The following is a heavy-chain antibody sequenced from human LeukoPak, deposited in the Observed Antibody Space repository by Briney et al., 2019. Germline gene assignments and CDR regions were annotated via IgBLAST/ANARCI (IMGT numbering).Heavy chain of an antibody. CDR3: AKDLYSTNWFDP. D-gene: IGHD4-4*01. CDR1: GFTFSSYG. V-gene: IGHV3-30*18. J-gene: IGHJ5*02. CDR2: ISYDGSNK. Sequence: GGSLRLSCAASGFTFSSYGMPWVRQAPGKGLEWVAVISYDGSNKYYADSVKGRFTISRDNSKNTLYLQMNSLRAEDTAVYYCAKDLYSTNWFDPWGQGTLVTVSS.